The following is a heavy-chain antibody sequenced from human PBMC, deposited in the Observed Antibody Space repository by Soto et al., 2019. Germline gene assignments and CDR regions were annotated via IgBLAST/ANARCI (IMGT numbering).Heavy chain of an antibody. CDR3: ATEPYPSYYSGSVLRGYYYYGMDV. J-gene: IGHJ6*02. CDR1: GGSFSGYY. CDR2: INHSGST. V-gene: IGHV4-34*01. Sequence: SETLSLTCAVYGGSFSGYYWSWIRQPPGKGLEWIGEINHSGSTNYNPSLKSRVTISVDTSKNQFSLKLSSVTAADTAVYYCATEPYPSYYSGSVLRGYYYYGMDVWGQGTTVTVSS. D-gene: IGHD3-10*01.